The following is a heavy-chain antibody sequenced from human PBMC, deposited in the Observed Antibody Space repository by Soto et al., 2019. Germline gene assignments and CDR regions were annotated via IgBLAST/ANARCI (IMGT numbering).Heavy chain of an antibody. CDR3: ARDSATSVHYDPHWFDP. Sequence: SSETLSLTCTVSGGSISSGGYYWSWIRQHPGKGLEWIGYIYYSGSTYYNPSLKSRVTISVDTSKNQFSLKLSSVTAADTAVYYCARDSATSVHYDPHWFDPWGQGTLVTVSS. CDR1: GGSISSGGYY. J-gene: IGHJ5*02. V-gene: IGHV4-31*03. D-gene: IGHD3-3*01. CDR2: IYYSGST.